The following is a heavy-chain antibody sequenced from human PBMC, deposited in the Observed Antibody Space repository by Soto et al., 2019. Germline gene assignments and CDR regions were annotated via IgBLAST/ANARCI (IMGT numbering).Heavy chain of an antibody. Sequence: GGSLTLSCPAYGVPISASFMSWVRQAPGKGLEWVSTISGGGGSTHYADSVKGRFTIFRDNSKNTLYLQMNSLRAEDTAVYYCARDGGGYSYEGNDIWGQGKMVTVS. V-gene: IGHV3-23*01. CDR1: GVPISASF. CDR3: ARDGGGYSYEGNDI. D-gene: IGHD5-18*01. J-gene: IGHJ3*02. CDR2: ISGGGGST.